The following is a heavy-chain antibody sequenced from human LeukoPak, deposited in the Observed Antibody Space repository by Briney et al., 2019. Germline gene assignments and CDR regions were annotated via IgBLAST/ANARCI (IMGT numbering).Heavy chain of an antibody. Sequence: GGSLRLSCVASKFTFSSYWMTWLRHVPAKGLEWVANIKQDGSEKNYVDSVKGRFTISRDNAKNSLYLQMNSLRSEDTAVYYCARSSNGAFDYWGQGTLVTVAS. CDR3: ARSSNGAFDY. V-gene: IGHV3-7*01. D-gene: IGHD3-10*01. CDR1: KFTFSSYW. CDR2: IKQDGSEK. J-gene: IGHJ4*02.